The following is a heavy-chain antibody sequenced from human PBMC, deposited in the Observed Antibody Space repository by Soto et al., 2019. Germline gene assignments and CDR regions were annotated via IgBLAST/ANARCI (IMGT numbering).Heavy chain of an antibody. CDR1: GYSFTSYW. D-gene: IGHD2-2*01. J-gene: IGHJ6*02. V-gene: IGHV5-51*01. Sequence: GESLKISCKGSGYSFTSYWIGWVRQMPGKGLEWVGIIYPGDSDTRYSPSFQGQVTISADKSISTAYLQWSSLKASDTAMYYCARQFVVVPAAMWANYYYYGMDVWGQGTTVTVSS. CDR2: IYPGDSDT. CDR3: ARQFVVVPAAMWANYYYYGMDV.